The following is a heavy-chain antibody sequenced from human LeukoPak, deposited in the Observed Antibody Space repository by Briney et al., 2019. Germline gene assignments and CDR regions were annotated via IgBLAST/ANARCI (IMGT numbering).Heavy chain of an antibody. CDR2: IYYSGST. J-gene: IGHJ4*02. CDR3: ARWFYYGSGSYFHYFDY. CDR1: GGSISSSSYY. Sequence: SETLSLTCTVSGGSISSSSYYWGWIRQPPGEGLEWIGSIYYSGSTYYNPSLKSRVTISVDTSKNQFSLKLSSVTAADTAVYYCARWFYYGSGSYFHYFDYWGQGTLVTVSS. D-gene: IGHD3-10*01. V-gene: IGHV4-39*01.